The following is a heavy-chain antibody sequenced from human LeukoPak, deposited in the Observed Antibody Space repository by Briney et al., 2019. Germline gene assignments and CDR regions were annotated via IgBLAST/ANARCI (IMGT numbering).Heavy chain of an antibody. Sequence: ASVKVSCKASGYTYTSYGISWVRHAPGQGLEWMGRISAYNGNTNYAQELQGRVTMTTDTSTSTAYMELRSLRSDDTAVYYCASVVGLEWPGGWFDPWGQGTLVTVSS. CDR1: GYTYTSYG. J-gene: IGHJ5*02. V-gene: IGHV1-18*01. D-gene: IGHD3-3*01. CDR2: ISAYNGNT. CDR3: ASVVGLEWPGGWFDP.